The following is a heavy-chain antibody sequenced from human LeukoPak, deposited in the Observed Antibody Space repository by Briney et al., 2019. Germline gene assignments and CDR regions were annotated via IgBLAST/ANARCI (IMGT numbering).Heavy chain of an antibody. CDR2: IYYSGST. CDR1: GGSISSSSYY. V-gene: IGHV4-39*01. CDR3: AGASSSWYWSPDSWFDP. J-gene: IGHJ5*02. Sequence: PSETLSLTCTVSGGSISSSSYYWGWIRQPPGKGLEWIGSIYYSGSTYYNPSLKSRVTISVDTSKNQFSLKLSSVTAADTAVYYCAGASSSWYWSPDSWFDPWGQGTLVTVSS. D-gene: IGHD6-13*01.